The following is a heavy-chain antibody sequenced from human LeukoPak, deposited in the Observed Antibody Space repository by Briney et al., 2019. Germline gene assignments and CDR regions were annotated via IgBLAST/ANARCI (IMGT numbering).Heavy chain of an antibody. V-gene: IGHV4-59*01. CDR1: GGSISSYY. CDR3: ARDQDWFDP. CDR2: IYYSGST. J-gene: IGHJ5*02. Sequence: SETLSLTCTVSGGSISSYYWSWIRQPPGKGLEWIGYIYYSGSTNYNPPPKSRVTISVDTSKNQFSLKLGSVTAADTAVYYCARDQDWFDPWGQGTLVTVSS.